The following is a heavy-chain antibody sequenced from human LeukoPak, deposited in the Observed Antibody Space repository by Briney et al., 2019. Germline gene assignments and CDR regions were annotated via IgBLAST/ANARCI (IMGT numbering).Heavy chain of an antibody. D-gene: IGHD3-22*01. CDR3: AKDGYYDSSGWV. J-gene: IGHJ6*04. CDR1: GFTFSSYD. Sequence: PGGSLRLSCAASGFTFSSYDMLWVRQAPGKGREWVSTISGSGANTYYADSVRGRFTISRDNSKNTLYMQMNRLRAEDAAVYYCAKDGYYDSSGWVWGKGTTVTVSS. V-gene: IGHV3-23*01. CDR2: ISGSGANT.